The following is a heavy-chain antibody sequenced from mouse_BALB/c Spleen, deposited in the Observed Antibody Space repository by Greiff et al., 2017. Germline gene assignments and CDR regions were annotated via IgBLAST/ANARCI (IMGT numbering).Heavy chain of an antibody. D-gene: IGHD2-14*01. J-gene: IGHJ2*01. V-gene: IGHV5-9-4*01. CDR2: ISSGGSYT. Sequence: DVHLVESGGGLVKPGGSLKLSCAASGFTFSSYAMSWVRQSPEKRLEWVAEISSGGSYTYYPDTVTGRFTISRDNAKNTLYLEMSSLRSEDTAMYYCAREGRYDVYYFDYWGQGTTLTVSS. CDR1: GFTFSSYA. CDR3: AREGRYDVYYFDY.